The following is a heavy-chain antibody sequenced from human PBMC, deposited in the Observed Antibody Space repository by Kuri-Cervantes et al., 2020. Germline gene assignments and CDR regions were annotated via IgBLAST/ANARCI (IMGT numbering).Heavy chain of an antibody. D-gene: IGHD3-10*01. CDR3: AREPDKLRWFGELLYPTYYYYGMDV. J-gene: IGHJ6*02. Sequence: GGSLRLTCAVSGFTFGSYSMNWVRQAPGKGLEWVSSISSSSSYIYYADSGKGRFTISRDNDKNSLYLQMNSLRDEDTAVYYCAREPDKLRWFGELLYPTYYYYGMDVWGQGTTVTVSS. CDR2: ISSSSSYI. V-gene: IGHV3-21*01. CDR1: GFTFGSYS.